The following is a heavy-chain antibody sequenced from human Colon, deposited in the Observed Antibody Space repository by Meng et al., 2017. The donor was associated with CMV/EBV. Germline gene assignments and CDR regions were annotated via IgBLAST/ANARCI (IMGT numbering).Heavy chain of an antibody. CDR2: IDGTGSII. CDR1: TVNQDY. D-gene: IGHD3-3*01. J-gene: IGHJ5*02. V-gene: IGHV3-11*01. Sequence: TVNQDYMTWVRQAPGKGLEWVAYIDGTGSIIHYTDSVKGRFTISRDTARKSLYLQMNSLRAEDTAVYYCARNRDYDFWTGYPNWFDPWGQGTLVTVSS. CDR3: ARNRDYDFWTGYPNWFDP.